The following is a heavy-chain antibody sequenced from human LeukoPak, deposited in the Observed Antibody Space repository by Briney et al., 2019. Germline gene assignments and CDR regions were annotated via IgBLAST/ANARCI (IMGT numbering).Heavy chain of an antibody. CDR1: GFTFSNYW. CDR2: INSDGSAT. J-gene: IGHJ4*02. V-gene: IGHV3-74*01. CDR3: AKDDNYDIFFDY. Sequence: PGGSLRPSCAASGFTFSNYWMHWVRQVPGKGLVWVSRINSDGSATTYADSVKGRFTISRDNAKNTLYLQMNSLRAEDTAVYYCAKDDNYDIFFDYWGQGTLVTVSS. D-gene: IGHD3-22*01.